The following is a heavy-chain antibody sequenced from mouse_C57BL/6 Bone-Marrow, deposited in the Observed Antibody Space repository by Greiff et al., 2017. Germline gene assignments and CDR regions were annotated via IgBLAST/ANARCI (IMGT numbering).Heavy chain of an antibody. D-gene: IGHD2-4*01. Sequence: VQLQQPGAELVKPGASVKLSCKASGYTFTSYWMHWVKQRPGRGLEWIGRFDPNSGGTKYNEKFKSKATLTVDKPSSTAYMQLSSLTSEDSAVYYCARDDYDGYFDVWGTGTTVTVSS. CDR3: ARDDYDGYFDV. V-gene: IGHV1-72*01. CDR1: GYTFTSYW. CDR2: FDPNSGGT. J-gene: IGHJ1*03.